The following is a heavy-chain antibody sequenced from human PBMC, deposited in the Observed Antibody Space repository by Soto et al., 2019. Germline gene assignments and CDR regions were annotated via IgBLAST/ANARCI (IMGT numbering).Heavy chain of an antibody. J-gene: IGHJ4*02. Sequence: QVQLVESGGGVVRLGGSLRPSFEASGFTLSSYGMHWVRQAPGKGLEWGAVISYDGSNKYYADSVKGRFTISRDNSKNTLYLQMNSLRAEDTAVYYCAKEGYCSGGSCYSPLGYWGQGTLVTVSS. V-gene: IGHV3-30*18. CDR2: ISYDGSNK. CDR1: GFTLSSYG. D-gene: IGHD2-15*01. CDR3: AKEGYCSGGSCYSPLGY.